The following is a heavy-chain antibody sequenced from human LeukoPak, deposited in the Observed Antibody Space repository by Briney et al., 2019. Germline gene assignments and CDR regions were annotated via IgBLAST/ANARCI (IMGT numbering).Heavy chain of an antibody. CDR2: IYYSGST. CDR3: ARVIAAGLGDYFDY. Sequence: PSETLSLTCTVSGGSISSSSYYWGWIRQPPGKGLEWIGGIYYSGSTYYNPSLKSRVTISVDTSKNQFSLKLSSVTAADTAVYYCARVIAAGLGDYFDYWGQGTLVTVSS. V-gene: IGHV4-39*07. CDR1: GGSISSSSYY. J-gene: IGHJ4*02. D-gene: IGHD6-13*01.